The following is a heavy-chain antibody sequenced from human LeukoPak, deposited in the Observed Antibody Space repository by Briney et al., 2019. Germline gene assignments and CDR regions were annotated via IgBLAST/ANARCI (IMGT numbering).Heavy chain of an antibody. CDR1: GFTFSSYG. V-gene: IGHV3-30*02. J-gene: IGHJ4*02. CDR3: AKDRLRGYTYVDY. Sequence: GGSLRLSCAASGFTFSSYGIHWVRQAPGKGLEWVAFIRYDGSSKSYADAVKGQFTISRDNSKNTLYLQMNSLRAEDTAVYYCAKDRLRGYTYVDYWGQGTLVTVSS. CDR2: IRYDGSSK. D-gene: IGHD5-18*01.